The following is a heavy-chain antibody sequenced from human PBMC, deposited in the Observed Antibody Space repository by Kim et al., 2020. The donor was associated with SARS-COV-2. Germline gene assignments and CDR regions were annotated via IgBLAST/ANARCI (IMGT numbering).Heavy chain of an antibody. V-gene: IGHV3-23*01. J-gene: IGHJ6*02. Sequence: YAASVRGRFTISRDDSKSTIFLRMDSLSVEDSALYFCAKGMIGGYCGMDAWGQGTTVTVSS. D-gene: IGHD2-15*01. CDR3: AKGMIGGYCGMDA.